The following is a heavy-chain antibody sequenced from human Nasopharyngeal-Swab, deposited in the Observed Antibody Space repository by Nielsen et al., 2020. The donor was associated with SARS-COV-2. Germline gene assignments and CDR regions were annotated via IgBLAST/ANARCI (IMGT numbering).Heavy chain of an antibody. D-gene: IGHD3-22*01. CDR1: GFTFSSYA. V-gene: IGHV3-30-3*01. J-gene: IGHJ6*03. CDR2: ISYDGSNK. Sequence: GGSLRLSCAASGFTFSSYAMHWVRQAPGKGLEWVAVISYDGSNKYYADSVKGRFTISRDNSKNTLYLQMNSLRAEDTAVYYCARARGSSGYYYYYYYYMDVWGKGTTVTVSS. CDR3: ARARGSSGYYYYYYYYMDV.